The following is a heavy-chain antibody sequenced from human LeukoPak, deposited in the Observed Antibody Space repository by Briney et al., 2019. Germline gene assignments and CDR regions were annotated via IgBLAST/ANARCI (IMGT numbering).Heavy chain of an antibody. V-gene: IGHV4-59*01. Sequence: PSETLSLTCTVSGGSISSYYLSWIRQPPGKGLEWIGYIYYSGSTNYNPSLKSRVTISVDTSKNQFSLKLSSVTAADTAVYYCARRCSGGSCYLGAFDIWGQGTMVTVSS. CDR1: GGSISSYY. D-gene: IGHD2-15*01. J-gene: IGHJ3*02. CDR2: IYYSGST. CDR3: ARRCSGGSCYLGAFDI.